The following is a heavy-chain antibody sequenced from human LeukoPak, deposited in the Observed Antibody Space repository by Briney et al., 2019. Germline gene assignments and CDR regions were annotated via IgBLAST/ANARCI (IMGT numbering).Heavy chain of an antibody. V-gene: IGHV3-11*04. CDR1: GFTFSDYY. CDR2: ISSSGSTI. D-gene: IGHD6-13*01. J-gene: IGHJ6*03. CDR3: ARMGDSSSSYYYYYYMDV. Sequence: GGSLRLSCAASGFTFSDYYMSWIRQAPGKGLEWVSYISSSGSTIYYADSVKGRFTISRDNAKNSLYLQMNSLRAEDTAVYYCARMGDSSSSYYYYYYMDVWGKGTTVTISS.